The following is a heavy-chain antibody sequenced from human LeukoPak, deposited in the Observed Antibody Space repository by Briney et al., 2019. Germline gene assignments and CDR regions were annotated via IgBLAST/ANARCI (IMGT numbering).Heavy chain of an antibody. J-gene: IGHJ3*02. D-gene: IGHD1-26*01. V-gene: IGHV1-46*01. Sequence: ASVKVSCKASGYTFTSNYIHWVRQAPGQGLEWMGMIYPRDGSTSYAQKFQGRVTVTRDTSTSTVHMELSGLRSEDTAVYYCARDGAEDHDAFDIWGQGTMVTVSS. CDR2: IYPRDGST. CDR3: ARDGAEDHDAFDI. CDR1: GYTFTSNY.